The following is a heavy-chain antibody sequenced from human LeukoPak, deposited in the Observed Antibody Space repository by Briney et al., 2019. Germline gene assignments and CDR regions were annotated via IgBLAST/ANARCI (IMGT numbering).Heavy chain of an antibody. CDR3: ARTHPTYYYDSSGYLHHPYFDY. V-gene: IGHV1-46*01. D-gene: IGHD3-22*01. CDR1: GYTFTGYY. CDR2: INPSGGST. J-gene: IGHJ4*02. Sequence: ASVKVSCKASGYTFTGYYMHWVRQAPGQGLEWMGIINPSGGSTSYAQKFQGRVTMTRDTSTSTVYMELSSLRSEDTAVYYCARTHPTYYYDSSGYLHHPYFDYWGQGTLVTVSS.